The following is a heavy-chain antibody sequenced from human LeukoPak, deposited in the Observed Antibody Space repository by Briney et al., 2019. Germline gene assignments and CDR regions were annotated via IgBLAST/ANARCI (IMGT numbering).Heavy chain of an antibody. Sequence: PGGSLRLSCAASGFTVSSNYMSWVRQAPGKGLEWVSAISGSGGSTYYADSVKGRFTISRDNSKNTLYLQMNSLRAEDTAVYYCAKDALSGYYYVPFDYWGQGTLVTVS. CDR3: AKDALSGYYYVPFDY. CDR1: GFTVSSNY. V-gene: IGHV3-23*01. D-gene: IGHD3-22*01. J-gene: IGHJ4*02. CDR2: ISGSGGST.